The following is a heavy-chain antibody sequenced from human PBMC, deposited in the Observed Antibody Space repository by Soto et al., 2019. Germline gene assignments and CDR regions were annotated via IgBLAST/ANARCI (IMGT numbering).Heavy chain of an antibody. CDR1: GGSISSYY. Sequence: SETLSLTSTVSGGSISSYYWSWIRQPPGKGLEWIGYIYYSGSTNYNPSLKSRVTISVDTSKNQFSLKLSSVTAADTAVYYCARTIAARRERGGWFDPWGQGTLVTVSS. D-gene: IGHD6-6*01. J-gene: IGHJ5*02. V-gene: IGHV4-59*01. CDR2: IYYSGST. CDR3: ARTIAARRERGGWFDP.